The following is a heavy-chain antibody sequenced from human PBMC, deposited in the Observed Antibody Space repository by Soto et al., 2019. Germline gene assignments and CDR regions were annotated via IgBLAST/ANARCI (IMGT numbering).Heavy chain of an antibody. CDR1: RFTFSTYA. D-gene: IGHD3-9*01. CDR2: ISGSGGST. V-gene: IGHV3-23*01. J-gene: IGHJ4*02. Sequence: EVQLLESGGGLVQPGGSLRLSWAASRFTFSTYAMSWVRQAPGKGLEWVSAISGSGGSTYYADSVKGRFTISRDNSKNTLYLQMNSLRAEDTAVYYCAKDLVLRYFDWLPQYFDYWGQGTLVTVSS. CDR3: AKDLVLRYFDWLPQYFDY.